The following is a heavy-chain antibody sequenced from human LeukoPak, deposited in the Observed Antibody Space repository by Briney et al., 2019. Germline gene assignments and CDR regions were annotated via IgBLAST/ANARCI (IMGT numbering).Heavy chain of an antibody. CDR2: INPNSGGT. Sequence: ASVKVPCKASGYTFTGYYMHWVRQAPGQGLEWMGWINPNSGGTNYAQKFQGRVTMTRDTSISTAYMELSRLRSDDTAVYYCARRKGSSSVYFDLWGRGTLVTVSS. CDR3: ARRKGSSSVYFDL. D-gene: IGHD6-6*01. V-gene: IGHV1-2*02. J-gene: IGHJ2*01. CDR1: GYTFTGYY.